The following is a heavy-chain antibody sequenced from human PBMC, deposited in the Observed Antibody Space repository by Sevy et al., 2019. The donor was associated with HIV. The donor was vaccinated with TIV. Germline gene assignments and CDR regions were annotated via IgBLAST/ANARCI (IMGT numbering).Heavy chain of an antibody. CDR2: ISTSSDIT. CDR1: GFTFSSYS. Sequence: GGSLRLSCEVPGFTFSSYSFNWVRQAPGKGLEWISYISTSSDITYYEESVQGRFTISRDNVKNSLYLQMNSLRVEDTAIYYCARGTGIRSLYHFAYWGQGTLVTVSS. D-gene: IGHD1-1*01. J-gene: IGHJ4*02. V-gene: IGHV3-48*01. CDR3: ARGTGIRSLYHFAY.